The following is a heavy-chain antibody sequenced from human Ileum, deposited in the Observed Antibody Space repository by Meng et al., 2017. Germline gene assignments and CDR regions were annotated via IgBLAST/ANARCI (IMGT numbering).Heavy chain of an antibody. D-gene: IGHD2/OR15-2a*01. CDR1: GFNFDDYE. CDR2: ISWNSGII. CDR3: ARDSNIERQGKYSNYGLDV. Sequence: GGSLRLSCAASGFNFDDYEMHWVRQAPGKGLEWVSSISWNSGIIAYGDSVKGRFTISRDNAKNSLYLQMNSLRAEDTALYYCARDSNIERQGKYSNYGLDVWGQGTTVTVSS. V-gene: IGHV3-9*01. J-gene: IGHJ6*02.